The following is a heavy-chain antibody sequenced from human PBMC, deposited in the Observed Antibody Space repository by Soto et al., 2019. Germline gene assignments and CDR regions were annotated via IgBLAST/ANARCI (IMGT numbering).Heavy chain of an antibody. CDR2: IIPIFGTA. CDR3: ARDSEYSSSSGGDWFDP. Sequence: SVKVSCKASGGTFSSYAISWVRQAPGQGLEWMGGIIPIFGTANYAQKFQGRVTITADESTSTAYMELSSLRSEDTAVYYCARDSEYSSSSGGDWFDPWGQGTLVTVSS. J-gene: IGHJ5*02. V-gene: IGHV1-69*13. CDR1: GGTFSSYA. D-gene: IGHD6-6*01.